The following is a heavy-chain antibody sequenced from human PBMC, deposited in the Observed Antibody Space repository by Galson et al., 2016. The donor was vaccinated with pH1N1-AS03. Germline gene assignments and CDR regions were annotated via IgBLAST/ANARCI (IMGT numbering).Heavy chain of an antibody. V-gene: IGHV1-69*13. CDR1: GGTFSNYA. CDR2: IIPIFGTI. Sequence: SVKVSCKASGGTFSNYAVSWVRQAPGQGLEWMGGIIPIFGTISYAEKFHGRVTISADEGTSTAYMELSGLRFNDTAVYYCARVGGFNQVANYFYAMDVWGQGTAVTVSS. D-gene: IGHD3-16*01. J-gene: IGHJ6*02. CDR3: ARVGGFNQVANYFYAMDV.